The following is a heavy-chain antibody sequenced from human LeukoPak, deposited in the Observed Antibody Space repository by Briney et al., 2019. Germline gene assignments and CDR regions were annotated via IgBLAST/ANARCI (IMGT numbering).Heavy chain of an antibody. CDR2: ISGSGGST. V-gene: IGHV3-23*01. CDR1: GFPFSNHG. CDR3: AKDRGHCTNGVCHNYYYMDV. D-gene: IGHD2-8*01. Sequence: GGSLRLSCAASGFPFSNHGMHWVRQVPGKGLEWVSTISGSGGSTDYADSVKGRFTISRDNSKNTLYLQMNSLRAEDTAVYYCAKDRGHCTNGVCHNYYYMDVWGKGTTVTVSS. J-gene: IGHJ6*03.